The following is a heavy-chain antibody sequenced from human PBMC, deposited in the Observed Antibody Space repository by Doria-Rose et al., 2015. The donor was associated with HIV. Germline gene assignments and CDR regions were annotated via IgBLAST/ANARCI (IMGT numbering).Heavy chain of an antibody. CDR1: GGTFSSYT. V-gene: IGHV1-69*02. J-gene: IGHJ4*02. Sequence: QVQLVQSGSEVKKPGSSVKVSCKASGGTFSSYTISWVRQAPGQGLEWMGRIIPILDIVNYALGFQGGVTITAAESTSTAYMELSSLRSEDTAIYYCASQWERSSFDYWGQGTRLTVSS. D-gene: IGHD1-26*01. CDR2: IIPILDIV. CDR3: ASQWERSSFDY.